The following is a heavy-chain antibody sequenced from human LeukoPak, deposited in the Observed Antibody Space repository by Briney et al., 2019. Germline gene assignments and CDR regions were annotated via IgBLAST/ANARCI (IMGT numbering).Heavy chain of an antibody. D-gene: IGHD2-2*01. Sequence: ASVKVSCKASGYTFTSYGISWVRQAPGQGLEWMGWISAYNGNTNYAQKLQGRVTMTTDTSTSTAYMELRSLRSDDTAVYYCARAPYCSSTSCSDFDYWGQGTLVTVSS. CDR3: ARAPYCSSTSCSDFDY. V-gene: IGHV1-18*01. CDR2: ISAYNGNT. CDR1: GYTFTSYG. J-gene: IGHJ4*02.